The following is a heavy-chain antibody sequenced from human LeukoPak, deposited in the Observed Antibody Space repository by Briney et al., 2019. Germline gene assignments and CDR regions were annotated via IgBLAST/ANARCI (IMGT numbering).Heavy chain of an antibody. V-gene: IGHV3-74*01. J-gene: IGHJ1*01. D-gene: IGHD6-13*01. Sequence: GGSLRLSYAASGFTFSSYWMNWVRQAPGKGLVWVSRIASDGSSTTYADSVKGRFSISRDNAKNTLYLQMNSLRVEDTAVYYCARAAAGKVFQHWGQGTLVTVSS. CDR3: ARAAAGKVFQH. CDR2: IASDGSST. CDR1: GFTFSSYW.